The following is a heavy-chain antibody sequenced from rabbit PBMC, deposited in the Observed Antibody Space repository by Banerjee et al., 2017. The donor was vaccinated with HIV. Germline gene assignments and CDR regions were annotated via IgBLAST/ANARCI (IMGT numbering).Heavy chain of an antibody. V-gene: IGHV1S40*01. CDR2: IYTGSSGST. J-gene: IGHJ4*01. Sequence: QSLEESGGDLVKPGASLTLTCTASGFSFDSSYYMCWVRQAPGKGLEWIGCIYTGSSGSTYYASWAKGRFTISSDNAQNTVDLQMNSLTAADTATYFCARDWGYSYITNYFNLWGPGTLVTVS. CDR3: ARDWGYSYITNYFNL. CDR1: GFSFDSSYY. D-gene: IGHD6-1*01.